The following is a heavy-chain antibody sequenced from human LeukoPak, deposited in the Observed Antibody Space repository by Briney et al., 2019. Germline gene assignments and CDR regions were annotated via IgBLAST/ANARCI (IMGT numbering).Heavy chain of an antibody. CDR3: ATTRGYGDYAFDY. V-gene: IGHV3-30-3*01. J-gene: IGHJ4*02. D-gene: IGHD4-17*01. CDR1: GFTFSSYA. Sequence: PGGSLRLSCAASGFTFSSYAMHWIRQAPGKGLEWVAVISYDGSNKYYADSVKGRFTISRDNSKNTLYLQMNSLRAEDTAVYYCATTRGYGDYAFDYWGQGTLVTVSS. CDR2: ISYDGSNK.